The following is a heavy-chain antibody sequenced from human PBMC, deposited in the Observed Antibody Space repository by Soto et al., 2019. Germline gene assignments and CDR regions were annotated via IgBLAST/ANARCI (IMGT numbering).Heavy chain of an antibody. CDR3: AGPTGYCSGGGCSYSFDY. D-gene: IGHD2-15*01. CDR1: GYTFTSYA. Sequence: ASVKVSCKASGYTFTSYAMHWVRQAPGQRLEWMGWINAGNGNTKYSQKFQGRFTISRDNSKNTLYLQMNSLRADDTAVYYCAGPTGYCSGGGCSYSFDYWGQGTLVTVSS. CDR2: INAGNGNT. V-gene: IGHV1-3*01. J-gene: IGHJ4*02.